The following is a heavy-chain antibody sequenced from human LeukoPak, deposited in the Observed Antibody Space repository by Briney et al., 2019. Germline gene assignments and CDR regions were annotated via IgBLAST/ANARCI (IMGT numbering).Heavy chain of an antibody. CDR2: ISSSRSYT. CDR1: GFTFSDYY. V-gene: IGHV3-11*06. D-gene: IGHD4-11*01. Sequence: GGSLRLSCAASGFTFSDYYMSWIRQAPGKGLEWVSHISSSRSYTNYADSVKGRFTISRDNAKNSLYLQMNSLRAEDTAVYYCARHESSYSNYYPYFDYWGQGTLVTVSS. J-gene: IGHJ4*02. CDR3: ARHESSYSNYYPYFDY.